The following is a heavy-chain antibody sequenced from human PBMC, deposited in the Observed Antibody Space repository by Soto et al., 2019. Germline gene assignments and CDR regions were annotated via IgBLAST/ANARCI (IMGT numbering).Heavy chain of an antibody. V-gene: IGHV1-69*01. D-gene: IGHD2-15*01. CDR1: GGTFSSYA. CDR2: IIPIFGTA. J-gene: IGHJ6*02. CDR3: ARDLGGVVAATYYYGMDV. Sequence: QVQLVQSGAEVKKPGSSVKVSCKASGGTFSSYAISWVRQAPGQGLEWMGGIIPIFGTANYAQKFQGRVTITADESTSTAYMELSSLRSEDTAVYYCARDLGGVVAATYYYGMDVWGQGTTVTVSS.